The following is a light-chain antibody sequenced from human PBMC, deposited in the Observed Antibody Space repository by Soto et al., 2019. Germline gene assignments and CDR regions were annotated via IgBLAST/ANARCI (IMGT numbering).Light chain of an antibody. Sequence: QSVLTQPRSVSGSPLQSVTISCTGTSSDVGGYNYVSWYQQYPGKAPKVMIYAVTKRPSGVPDRISGSKSGNTASLTISGLQAEDEADYYCCSYAGSYTHYVFGTGTKATVL. J-gene: IGLJ1*01. CDR2: AVT. CDR3: CSYAGSYTHYV. CDR1: SSDVGGYNY. V-gene: IGLV2-11*01.